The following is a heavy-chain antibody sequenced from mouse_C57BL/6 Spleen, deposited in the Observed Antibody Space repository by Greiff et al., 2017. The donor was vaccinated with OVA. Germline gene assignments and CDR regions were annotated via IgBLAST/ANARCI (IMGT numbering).Heavy chain of an antibody. Sequence: EVQVVESGGGLVQPGGSMKLSCAASGFTFSDAWMDWVRQSPEKGLEWVAEIRNKANNHATYYAESVKGRFTISRDDSKSSVYLQMNSLRAEDTGIYYCTRGANWDEGYFDYWGQGTTLTVSS. V-gene: IGHV6-6*01. J-gene: IGHJ2*01. CDR2: IRNKANNHAT. D-gene: IGHD4-1*01. CDR1: GFTFSDAW. CDR3: TRGANWDEGYFDY.